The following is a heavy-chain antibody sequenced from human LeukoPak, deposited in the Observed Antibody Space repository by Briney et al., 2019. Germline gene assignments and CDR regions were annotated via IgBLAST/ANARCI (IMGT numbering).Heavy chain of an antibody. CDR2: IYYSGNT. D-gene: IGHD6-19*01. J-gene: IGHJ4*02. Sequence: SETLSLTCTVSGGSISSSSYYWGWIRQPPGKGLEWIGNIYYSGNTYYNPSLKSRVTMSVDTSNNQFSLNLSSVPAADTAVYYCARLDHSIGWYGGYWGQGTLVTVSS. CDR1: GGSISSSSYY. V-gene: IGHV4-39*01. CDR3: ARLDHSIGWYGGY.